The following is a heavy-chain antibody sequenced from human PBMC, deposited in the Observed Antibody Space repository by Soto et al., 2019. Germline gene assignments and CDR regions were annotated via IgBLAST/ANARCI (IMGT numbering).Heavy chain of an antibody. Sequence: ASVKVSCKASGYTFTNHGISWVRQAPGQGLEWLGWISANNGDTNYAQKFQGRVTVTTDTSTSTGYMELRSLRSEDMAVYYCARMVRGSNIDYYHYMDVWGKGTTVTVSS. J-gene: IGHJ6*03. CDR1: GYTFTNHG. D-gene: IGHD3-10*01. V-gene: IGHV1-18*03. CDR2: ISANNGDT. CDR3: ARMVRGSNIDYYHYMDV.